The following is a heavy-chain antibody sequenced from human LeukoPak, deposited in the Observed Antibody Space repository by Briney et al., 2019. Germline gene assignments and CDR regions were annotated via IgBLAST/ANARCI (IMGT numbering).Heavy chain of an antibody. Sequence: PGGSLRLSCAASGFTVSSNYMSWVRRAPGEGLEWVSVIYSGGSTYYADSVKGRFTISRDNSKNTLYLQMNSLRAEDTAVYYCASGTPTGREYFQHWGQGTLVTVSS. J-gene: IGHJ1*01. V-gene: IGHV3-66*01. CDR3: ASGTPTGREYFQH. D-gene: IGHD1-14*01. CDR2: IYSGGST. CDR1: GFTVSSNY.